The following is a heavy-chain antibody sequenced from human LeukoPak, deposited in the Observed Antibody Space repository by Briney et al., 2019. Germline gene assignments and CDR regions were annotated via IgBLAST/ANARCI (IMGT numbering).Heavy chain of an antibody. V-gene: IGHV4-59*01. CDR1: DDSISRDF. Sequence: SETLSLTCTASDDSISRDFWTWIRQPPGKGLEWIGYIRYSGRTEYNPSLKSRVTISIQTSKNQFSLKLTSVTAAVTSIYDCARLPDVSGWSFDYWGQGILVTVSS. CDR3: ARLPDVSGWSFDY. J-gene: IGHJ4*02. CDR2: IRYSGRT. D-gene: IGHD6-19*01.